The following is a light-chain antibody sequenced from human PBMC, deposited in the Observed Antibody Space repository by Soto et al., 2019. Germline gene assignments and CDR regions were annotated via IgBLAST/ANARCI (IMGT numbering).Light chain of an antibody. J-gene: IGKJ4*01. Sequence: EMVMTQSPATVSVSPGERATLSCRASQSVSRNLAWYQQKPGQGPRLLIFGTSTRATGIPARFNGSGSGTEFTLTISSLQSEDFAVYYCQQYNNWEGTFGGGTKVEIK. CDR1: QSVSRN. V-gene: IGKV3-15*01. CDR2: GTS. CDR3: QQYNNWEGT.